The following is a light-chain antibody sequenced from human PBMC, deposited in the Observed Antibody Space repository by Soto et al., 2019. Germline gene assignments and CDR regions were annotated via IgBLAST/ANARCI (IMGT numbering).Light chain of an antibody. V-gene: IGKV1-5*03. J-gene: IGKJ5*01. Sequence: DIQMTQSPSTLSGSVGDRVTITCRASQTISSWLAWYQQKPGKAPKLLIYKASTLKSGVPSRFSGSGSGTDFTLTISSLQPEDFATYYCQEAYSFPVTFGLGTRLEI. CDR1: QTISSW. CDR2: KAS. CDR3: QEAYSFPVT.